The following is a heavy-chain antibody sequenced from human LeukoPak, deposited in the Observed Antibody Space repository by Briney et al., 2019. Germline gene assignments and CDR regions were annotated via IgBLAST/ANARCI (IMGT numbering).Heavy chain of an antibody. Sequence: GGSLRLSCAASGFTLSSFWMHWVRQTPGKGLEWVSRISSDGSSTNYADSVKGRFAISRDAAKNTLFLQINSLRAEDTAVYFCAAAGRGSLDYWGQGTLVTVSS. CDR1: GFTLSSFW. CDR3: AAAGRGSLDY. J-gene: IGHJ4*02. D-gene: IGHD3-16*01. V-gene: IGHV3-74*01. CDR2: ISSDGSST.